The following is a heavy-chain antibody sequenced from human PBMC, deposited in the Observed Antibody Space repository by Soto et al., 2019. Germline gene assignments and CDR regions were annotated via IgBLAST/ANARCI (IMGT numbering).Heavy chain of an antibody. CDR1: GFIFSSNS. CDR2: ISSSASSI. Sequence: PGGSLRLSCAASGFIFSSNSINWVRQAPGKGLEWVSYISSSASSINYADSVKGRFTISRDNDKNSVYLQMNSLRDEDTAVYYCVRGAGGRIVGVTVFDFWGQGTLVTVSS. J-gene: IGHJ4*02. V-gene: IGHV3-48*02. CDR3: VRGAGGRIVGVTVFDF. D-gene: IGHD1-26*01.